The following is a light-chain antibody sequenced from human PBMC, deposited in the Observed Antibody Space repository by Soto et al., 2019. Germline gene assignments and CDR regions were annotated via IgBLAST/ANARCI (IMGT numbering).Light chain of an antibody. CDR2: DAS. CDR1: QSVSSSY. CDR3: QQYGSSPSIT. J-gene: IGKJ5*01. Sequence: EIILTQSPATLSLSPGERATLSCGASQSVSSSYVAWYHHRPGLAPRLLIHDASSRATGIPDRFSGTKSGADFTLTISRLEPEDFAVYYCQQYGSSPSITFGQGTRLEIK. V-gene: IGKV3D-20*01.